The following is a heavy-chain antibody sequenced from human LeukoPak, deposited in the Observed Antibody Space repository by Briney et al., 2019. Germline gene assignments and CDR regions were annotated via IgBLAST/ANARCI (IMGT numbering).Heavy chain of an antibody. V-gene: IGHV4-61*02. CDR3: ARGPYSYDSSGAFDI. CDR1: VDSISSGDYY. J-gene: IGHJ3*02. CDR2: ISSSGST. D-gene: IGHD3-22*01. Sequence: RASETLSLTCTVSVDSISSGDYYWSWIRQPAGKGLEWIGRISSSGSTNYNPSLKSRVTISVDTSKNQFSLKLSSVTAADTAVYFCARGPYSYDSSGAFDIWGQGTMVTVSS.